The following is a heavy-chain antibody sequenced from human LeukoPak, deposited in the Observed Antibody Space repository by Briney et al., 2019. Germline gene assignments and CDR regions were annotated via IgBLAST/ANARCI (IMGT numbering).Heavy chain of an antibody. CDR3: AKGPLIEVAGTTWDY. J-gene: IGHJ4*02. Sequence: GGSLRLSCAAFGFTFSSYAMSWVRQAPGKGLEWVSVISGVGDDTYYTDSVKGRFTISRDNSKNTLSLQMNSLRAEDRAIYYCAKGPLIEVAGTTWDYWGQGTLVTVSS. CDR2: ISGVGDDT. CDR1: GFTFSSYA. D-gene: IGHD6-19*01. V-gene: IGHV3-23*01.